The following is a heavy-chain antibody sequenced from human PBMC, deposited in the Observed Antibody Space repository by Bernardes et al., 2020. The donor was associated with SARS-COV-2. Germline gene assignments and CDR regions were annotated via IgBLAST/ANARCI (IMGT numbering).Heavy chain of an antibody. J-gene: IGHJ6*02. Sequence: GGSLRLSCAASGFTVSSNYMSWVRQAPGKGLEWVSVIYSGGSTYYADSVKGRFTISRDNSKNTLYLQMNSLRAEDTAVYYCARDRLPITIFGVVINYYGMDVWGQGTTVTVSS. CDR1: GFTVSSNY. V-gene: IGHV3-66*02. CDR3: ARDRLPITIFGVVINYYGMDV. CDR2: IYSGGST. D-gene: IGHD3-3*01.